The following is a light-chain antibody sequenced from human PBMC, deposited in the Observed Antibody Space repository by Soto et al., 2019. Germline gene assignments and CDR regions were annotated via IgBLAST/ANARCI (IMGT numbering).Light chain of an antibody. CDR1: SSDVGGYNG. CDR3: YSYAGSYTYV. Sequence: QSALTQSRSVSGSPGQSVTISCTGTSSDVGGYNGVSWYQQHPGKAPKFIIYAVRKRPTGVPDRFSGSKSGNTASLTLSVLQAEDESDYYCYSYAGSYTYVFGTGTKVTVL. CDR2: AVR. V-gene: IGLV2-11*01. J-gene: IGLJ1*01.